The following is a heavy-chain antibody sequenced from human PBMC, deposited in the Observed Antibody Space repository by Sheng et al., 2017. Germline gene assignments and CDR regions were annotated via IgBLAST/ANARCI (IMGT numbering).Heavy chain of an antibody. CDR1: GFTFSNYW. V-gene: IGHV3-74*01. Sequence: EVQLVESGGGLVQPGGSLRLSCTASGFTFSNYWMHWVRQAPGKGLVWVSGIYNDGSYYADSVKGRFTISRDNAKNTLFLQMNSLRAEDTAIYYCARGTVAGNFDSWGQGTLVTVSS. CDR2: IYNDGS. J-gene: IGHJ4*02. CDR3: ARGTVAGNFDS. D-gene: IGHD6-19*01.